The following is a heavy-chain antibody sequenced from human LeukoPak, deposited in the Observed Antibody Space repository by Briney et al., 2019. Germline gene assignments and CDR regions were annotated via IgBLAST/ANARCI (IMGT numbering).Heavy chain of an antibody. D-gene: IGHD3/OR15-3a*01. CDR2: ISTSGST. CDR3: ARLWRWTGSPTAFDI. Sequence: SETLSLTCNVSGGSTSSYYWSWIRQPPGKGLEWIGYISTSGSTNYNPSLKSRVTISVDTSTNQTSLKRSSVTVADTAAYYCARLWRWTGSPTAFDIWGQGTMVTVSS. J-gene: IGHJ3*02. V-gene: IGHV4-4*09. CDR1: GGSTSSYY.